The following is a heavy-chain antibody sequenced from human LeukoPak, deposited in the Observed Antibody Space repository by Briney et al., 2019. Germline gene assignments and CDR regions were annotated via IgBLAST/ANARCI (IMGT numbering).Heavy chain of an antibody. Sequence: SETLSLTCAVYGGSFSGYYWSWIRQPPGKGLEWIGEINHSGSTNYNPSLKSRVTISVDTSKNQFSLKLSSVTAADTAVYYCARGRYTWSYWGQGTLVTVSS. J-gene: IGHJ4*02. CDR2: INHSGST. CDR1: GGSFSGYY. D-gene: IGHD1-20*01. V-gene: IGHV4-34*01. CDR3: ARGRYTWSY.